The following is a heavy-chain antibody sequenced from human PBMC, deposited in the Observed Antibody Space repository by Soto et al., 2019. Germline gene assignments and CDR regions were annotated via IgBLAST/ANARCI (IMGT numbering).Heavy chain of an antibody. CDR1: GYSLPNYY. CDR3: AREAGYDYGFDS. CDR2: LNPETGST. Sequence: QVQLVQSGAEVQMPGASVKVSCQASGYSLPNYYMNWVRQASGQGLEWMGWLNPETGSTKVAQEFQGRVTMTRDTSTSTAYLELSSLRSDDTAVYYCAREAGYDYGFDSWGQGTQVTVSS. J-gene: IGHJ4*02. V-gene: IGHV1-2*02. D-gene: IGHD5-12*01.